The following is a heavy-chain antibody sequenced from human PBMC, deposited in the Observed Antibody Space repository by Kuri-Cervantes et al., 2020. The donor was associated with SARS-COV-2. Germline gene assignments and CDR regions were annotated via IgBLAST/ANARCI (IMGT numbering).Heavy chain of an antibody. CDR3: ARQGGAVAGHFDY. J-gene: IGHJ4*02. CDR1: GYSISSGYY. V-gene: IGHV4-38-2*02. CDR2: IYHSGST. Sequence: SETLSLTCTVSGYSISSGYYWGWIRQPPGKGLEWIGSIYHSGSTYYNPSLKSRVTISVDTSKNQFSLKLSSVTAADTAVYYCARQGGAVAGHFDYWGQGTLVTVSS. D-gene: IGHD6-19*01.